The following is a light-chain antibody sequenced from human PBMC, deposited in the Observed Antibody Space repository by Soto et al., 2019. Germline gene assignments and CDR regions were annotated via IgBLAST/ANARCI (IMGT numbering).Light chain of an antibody. CDR2: DAT. Sequence: EIVLTQSPATLSLSPGERATLSCRASQSVSSYLAWYQQKPGQAPRLLIYDATNRANGIPARFSGSGSGTDLTLTISSLEPEAFAVYYCQQRSNWPPITFGQGTRLEIK. J-gene: IGKJ5*01. CDR1: QSVSSY. V-gene: IGKV3-11*01. CDR3: QQRSNWPPIT.